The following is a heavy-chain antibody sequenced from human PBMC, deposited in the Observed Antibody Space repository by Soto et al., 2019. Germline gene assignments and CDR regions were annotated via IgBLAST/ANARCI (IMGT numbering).Heavy chain of an antibody. Sequence: EVQLRQSGGGVVQPGGSLRLSCVASGLSFNNYAMTWVRQAPGKGLEWVSGISGSGDGTYYADSVKDRFSVSRDKSTSTVHLQMSSLRVEDTAVYYCAKDKGLRGSSYFGDWGQGALVIVSS. CDR1: GLSFNNYA. D-gene: IGHD3-16*01. CDR3: AKDKGLRGSSYFGD. J-gene: IGHJ4*02. V-gene: IGHV3-23*01. CDR2: ISGSGDGT.